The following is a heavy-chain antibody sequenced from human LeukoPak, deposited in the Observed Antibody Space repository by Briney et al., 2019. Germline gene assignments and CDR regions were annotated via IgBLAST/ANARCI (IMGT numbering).Heavy chain of an antibody. CDR1: GFTFSSYS. CDR2: ISSSSSYI. V-gene: IGHV3-21*01. D-gene: IGHD6-19*01. CDR3: ARDRRTPLAVAGTGWFDP. J-gene: IGHJ5*02. Sequence: GGSLRLSCAASGFTFSSYSMNWVRQAPGKGLEWVSSISSSSSYIYYADSVEGRFTISRDNAKNSLYLQMNSLRAEDTAVYYCARDRRTPLAVAGTGWFDPWGQGTLVTVSS.